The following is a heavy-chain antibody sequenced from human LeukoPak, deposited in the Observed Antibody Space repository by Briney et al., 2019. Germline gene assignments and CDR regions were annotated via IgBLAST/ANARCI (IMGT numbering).Heavy chain of an antibody. V-gene: IGHV3-23*01. D-gene: IGHD2-15*01. J-gene: IGHJ3*02. CDR2: ISDDGGST. CDR3: ARACSGGSCYLAAFDM. CDR1: GFSFSSYW. Sequence: PGGSLRLSCTASGFSFSSYWIHWVRQVPGKGLEWVSAISDDGGSTYYADSVKGRFTISRDNSKNTLFLQMNSLRAEDTAVYYCARACSGGSCYLAAFDMWGRGTMVTVSS.